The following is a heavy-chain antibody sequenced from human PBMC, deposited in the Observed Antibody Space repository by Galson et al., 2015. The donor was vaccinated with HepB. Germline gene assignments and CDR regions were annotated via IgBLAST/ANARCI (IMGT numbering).Heavy chain of an antibody. CDR3: ARDGYLGLVYYFDY. CDR1: GDSVSSDSSA. Sequence: CAIPGDSVSSDSSAWNWIRQSPSRGLEGLGRTYYRSQWYTDYSGSLQSRITINAETSTNQFFLQLDSVTPEDTAVYYCARDGYLGLVYYFDYWGPGILVTVS. CDR2: TYYRSQWYT. V-gene: IGHV6-1*01. J-gene: IGHJ4*02. D-gene: IGHD6-25*01.